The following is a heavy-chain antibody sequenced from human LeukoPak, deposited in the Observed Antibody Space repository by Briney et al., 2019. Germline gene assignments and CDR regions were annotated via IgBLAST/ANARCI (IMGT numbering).Heavy chain of an antibody. D-gene: IGHD6-13*01. V-gene: IGHV3-23*01. J-gene: IGHJ4*02. CDR3: AKAHSSSWYGDFDY. CDR1: GFTFSSYA. Sequence: GECLILSCAASGFTFSSYAMSWVRQAPGKGLEWVSAISGSGGRTYYAEAVKGRFTISRDNSKNTLYLQMNSLRAEDTAVYYCAKAHSSSWYGDFDYWGQGTLVTVSS. CDR2: ISGSGGRT.